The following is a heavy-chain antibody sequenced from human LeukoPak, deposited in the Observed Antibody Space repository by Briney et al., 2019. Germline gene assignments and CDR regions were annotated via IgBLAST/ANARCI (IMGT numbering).Heavy chain of an antibody. CDR3: ARPYCSGGSCFDAFDI. CDR1: GGSISSYY. V-gene: IGHV4-59*01. CDR2: IYYSGGT. D-gene: IGHD2-15*01. Sequence: SETLCLTCTVSGGSISSYYWSWIWETPGGGLEWVGCIYYSGGTNYNPSLKSRVTISVDTSKNQFSLKLSSVTAADTAVYYCARPYCSGGSCFDAFDIWGQGTMVTVSS. J-gene: IGHJ3*02.